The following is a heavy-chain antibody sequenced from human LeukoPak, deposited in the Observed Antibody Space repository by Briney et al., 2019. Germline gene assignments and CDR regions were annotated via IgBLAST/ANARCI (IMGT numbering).Heavy chain of an antibody. CDR3: ATRPGGSTWYGVFDY. Sequence: SETLSLTCTVSGGSISSYYWSWIRQPAGKGLEWIGYIYYSGTTYYNPSLKSRVTMSLDTSKNQFSLKLSSVTAADTALYYCATRPGGSTWYGVFDYWSPGTLVTVSS. CDR1: GGSISSYY. D-gene: IGHD6-13*01. CDR2: IYYSGTT. J-gene: IGHJ4*02. V-gene: IGHV4-59*01.